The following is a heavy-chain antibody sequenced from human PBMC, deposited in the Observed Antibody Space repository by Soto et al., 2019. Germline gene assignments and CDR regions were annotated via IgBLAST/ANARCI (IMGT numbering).Heavy chain of an antibody. J-gene: IGHJ4*02. CDR1: GFTFSNYK. CDR2: ISSSGNTI. CDR3: ARDEYGGAYDY. Sequence: EVQLVESGGGLVQPGGSLRLSCAASGFTFSNYKMNRVRQAPGKGLEWVSYISSSGNTIHYADSVKGRFTISRDNAKKSLYLQMNSLRAEDTAVYYCARDEYGGAYDYWGQGTLVTVSS. D-gene: IGHD4-17*01. V-gene: IGHV3-48*03.